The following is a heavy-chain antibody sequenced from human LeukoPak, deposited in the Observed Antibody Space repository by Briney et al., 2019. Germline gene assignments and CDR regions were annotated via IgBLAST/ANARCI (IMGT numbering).Heavy chain of an antibody. CDR2: LSGSGDDT. Sequence: GGSLRLSCAASGFTFSNYAMSWVRQAPGKGLEWVSALSGSGDDTFYPDSVKGRFTISRDNSKNTLFLLMNSLRVEDTAVYYCAKGHLSSSSIFEYWGQGTLVAVSS. CDR3: AKGHLSSSSIFEY. J-gene: IGHJ4*02. D-gene: IGHD6-6*01. CDR1: GFTFSNYA. V-gene: IGHV3-23*01.